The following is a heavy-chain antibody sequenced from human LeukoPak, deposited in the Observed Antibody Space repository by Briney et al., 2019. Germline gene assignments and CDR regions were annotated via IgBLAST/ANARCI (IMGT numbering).Heavy chain of an antibody. CDR3: AREGGLLDTSSYWYFDL. CDR2: IYHSGST. D-gene: IGHD3/OR15-3a*01. Sequence: SETLSLTCSVSGGSMSSYCWSWIRQSPGKGLEWIGYIYHSGSTDYNSSLKRRVNISEDTSKNQFSLKLTSVTAADTAVYYCAREGGLLDTSSYWYFDLWGRGTLVTVSS. V-gene: IGHV4-59*12. CDR1: GGSMSSYC. J-gene: IGHJ2*01.